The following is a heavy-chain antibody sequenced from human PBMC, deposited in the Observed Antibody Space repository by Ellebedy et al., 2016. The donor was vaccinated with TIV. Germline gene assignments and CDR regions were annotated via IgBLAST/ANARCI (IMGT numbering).Heavy chain of an antibody. V-gene: IGHV4-59*01. J-gene: IGHJ4*02. Sequence: MPSETLSLTCTVSGGSIRSYYWSWIRQSPGKGLNWIGYIYYTGSTNYNPSLKSRVTISVDTSKNQFSLQQRSVTAADTAVYYCARVRAAAGMAHFDNWGQGTLVTVSS. D-gene: IGHD6-13*01. CDR2: IYYTGST. CDR3: ARVRAAAGMAHFDN. CDR1: GGSIRSYY.